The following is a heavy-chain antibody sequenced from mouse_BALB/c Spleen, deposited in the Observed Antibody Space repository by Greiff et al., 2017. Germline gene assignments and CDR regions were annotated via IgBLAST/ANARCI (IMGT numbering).Heavy chain of an antibody. Sequence: EVKLQESGGGLVKPGGSLKLSCAASGFTFSSYAMSWVRQSPEKRLEWVAEISSGGSYTYYPDTVTGRFTISRDNAKNTLYLEMSSLRSEDTAMYYCARDGGYDEGYYFDYWGQGTTLTVSS. CDR1: GFTFSSYA. CDR3: ARDGGYDEGYYFDY. CDR2: ISSGGSYT. V-gene: IGHV5-9-4*01. D-gene: IGHD2-2*01. J-gene: IGHJ2*01.